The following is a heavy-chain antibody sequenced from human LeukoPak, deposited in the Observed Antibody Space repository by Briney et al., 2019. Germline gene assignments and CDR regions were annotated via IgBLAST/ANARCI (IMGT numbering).Heavy chain of an antibody. CDR1: GFTLSSYG. CDR3: VRVGNRGWNFDL. D-gene: IGHD6-19*01. Sequence: GGTLRLSCAASGFTLSSYGMSWVRQAPGKGLEWVANIEGDENGKYYVDSVKGRFTISKDNAKNSLSLQMTSLRVEDTAVYYCVRVGNRGWNFDLWGQGTLVTVSS. V-gene: IGHV3-7*01. J-gene: IGHJ4*02. CDR2: IEGDENGK.